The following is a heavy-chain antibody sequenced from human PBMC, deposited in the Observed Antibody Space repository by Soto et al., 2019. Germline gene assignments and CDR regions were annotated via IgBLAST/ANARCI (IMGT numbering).Heavy chain of an antibody. CDR2: ISGYNSIT. D-gene: IGHD6-13*01. CDR1: GYTFSSYG. CDR3: ARTFGSTDY. V-gene: IGHV1-18*01. J-gene: IGHJ4*02. Sequence: QVQLVQSGAEVKKPGASVKVSCEASGYTFSSYGISWVRQPPGQGFEWTGWISGYNSITRYAQKFQGRVTMTTDTSTSTAYMELRSLRSDDTAVDYCARTFGSTDYWGQGTLVTVSS.